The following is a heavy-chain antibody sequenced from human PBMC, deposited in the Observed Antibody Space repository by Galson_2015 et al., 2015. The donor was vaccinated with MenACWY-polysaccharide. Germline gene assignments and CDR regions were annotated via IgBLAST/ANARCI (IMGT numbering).Heavy chain of an antibody. D-gene: IGHD3-10*01. V-gene: IGHV1-46*01. J-gene: IGHJ4*01. CDR2: INPSGGST. CDR1: GYTFTNYY. Sequence: SVKVSCKASGYTFTNYYIHWVRQAPGQGLECLGFINPSGGSTSYAQKFQGRVTMTRDTSTGTVYVDLSSLRSEDTAVYYCARNAASGLDYWGHGTLVTVSS. CDR3: ARNAASGLDY.